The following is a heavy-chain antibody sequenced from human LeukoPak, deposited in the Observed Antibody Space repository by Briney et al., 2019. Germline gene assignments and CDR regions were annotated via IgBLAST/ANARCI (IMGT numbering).Heavy chain of an antibody. CDR2: IYHSGTTYSGST. V-gene: IGHV4-39*07. Sequence: SETLSLTCNVSGASMSNYYWVWIRQPPGKGLEWIGSIYHSGTTYSGSTYYNPSLESRVTISLDRSKNHFSLNLRFVTAADTAVYYCANSRPFCHVNWGQGTLVTVSS. CDR1: GASMSNYY. D-gene: IGHD6-6*01. J-gene: IGHJ4*02. CDR3: ANSRPFCHVN.